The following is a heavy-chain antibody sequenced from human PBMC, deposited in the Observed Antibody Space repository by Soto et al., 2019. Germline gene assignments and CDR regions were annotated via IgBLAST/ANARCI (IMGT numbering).Heavy chain of an antibody. CDR1: VFSISSISYD. D-gene: IGHD6-19*01. Sequence: SDTLARTCTLSVFSISSISYDLCFIRQPPWNWLDLIVSIYYSVSTYYNPSLKSRVTISVDTSKNQFSLKLSSVTAADTAVYYCARPWFSSGWYYDDFDICGKGKMVPVS. V-gene: IGHV4-39*01. CDR2: IYYSVST. J-gene: IGHJ3*02. CDR3: ARPWFSSGWYYDDFDI.